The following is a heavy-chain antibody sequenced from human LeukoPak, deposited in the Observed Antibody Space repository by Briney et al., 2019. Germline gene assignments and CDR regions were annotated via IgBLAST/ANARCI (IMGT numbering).Heavy chain of an antibody. CDR1: GGSISGINYW. CDR3: TRLPPTDYEIDY. J-gene: IGHJ4*02. Sequence: KTSETLPLSCTVSGGSISGINYWWGWFRQPPGKGLEWIGSFHYSGITSYKPSLKSRVTMPVDTSKNQFSLKLSSVTAADTAVYYCTRLPPTDYEIDYWGQGTLVTVSS. D-gene: IGHD4-17*01. CDR2: FHYSGIT. V-gene: IGHV4-39*01.